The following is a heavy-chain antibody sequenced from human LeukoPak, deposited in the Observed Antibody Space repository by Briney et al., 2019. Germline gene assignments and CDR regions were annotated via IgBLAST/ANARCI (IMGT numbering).Heavy chain of an antibody. D-gene: IGHD3-22*01. CDR2: ISGSGGST. J-gene: IGHJ3*02. CDR3: AKVAIVVVRSLWGAFDI. CDR1: GFTFSSYA. Sequence: PGGSLRLSCAASGFTFSSYAMSWVRQAPGKGLEWVSAISGSGGSTYYADSAKGRSTISRDNSKNTLYLQMNSLRAEDTAVYYCAKVAIVVVRSLWGAFDIWGQGTMVTVSS. V-gene: IGHV3-23*01.